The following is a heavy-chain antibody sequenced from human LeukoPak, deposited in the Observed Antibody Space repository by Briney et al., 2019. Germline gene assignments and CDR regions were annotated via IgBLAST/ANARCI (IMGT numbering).Heavy chain of an antibody. CDR3: ARTPRRGYSYGYYFDY. CDR1: GGSISSGDYY. Sequence: SETLSLTCTVSGGSISSGDYYWSWIRQPPGKGLEWIGYIYYSGSTYYNPSLKSRVTTSVDTSKNQFSLKLSSVTAADTAVYYCARTPRRGYSYGYYFDYWGQGTLVTVSS. CDR2: IYYSGST. J-gene: IGHJ4*02. V-gene: IGHV4-30-4*01. D-gene: IGHD5-18*01.